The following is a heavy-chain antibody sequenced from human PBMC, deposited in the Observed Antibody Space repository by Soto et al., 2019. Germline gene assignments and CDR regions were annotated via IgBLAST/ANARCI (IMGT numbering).Heavy chain of an antibody. CDR1: GFTVSSNY. CDR3: ARVDYGDYGWYFDL. CDR2: IYSGGTT. D-gene: IGHD4-17*01. V-gene: IGHV3-53*01. J-gene: IGHJ2*01. Sequence: PGGSLRLSCAASGFTVSSNYMSWVRQAPGKGLEWVSVIYSGGTTSYADSVKGRFTISRDNSKDILYLQVNSLRAEDTAVYYCARVDYGDYGWYFDLWGRGTLVTSPQ.